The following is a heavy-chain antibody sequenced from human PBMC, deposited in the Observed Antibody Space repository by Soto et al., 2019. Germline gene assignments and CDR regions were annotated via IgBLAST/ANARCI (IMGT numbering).Heavy chain of an antibody. V-gene: IGHV1-18*01. CDR3: ARDPPYYYDSSGYRHAFDI. CDR2: ISAYNGNT. CDR1: GYTFTSYG. J-gene: IGHJ3*02. Sequence: ASVKVSCKASGYTFTSYGISWVRQAPGQGLEWMGWISAYNGNTNYAQKLQGRVTMTTDTSTSTAYMELRSLRSDDTAVYYCARDPPYYYDSSGYRHAFDIWGQGTMVTVSS. D-gene: IGHD3-22*01.